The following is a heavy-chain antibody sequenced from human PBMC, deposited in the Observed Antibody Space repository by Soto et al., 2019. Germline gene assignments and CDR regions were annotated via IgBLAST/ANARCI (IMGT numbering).Heavy chain of an antibody. D-gene: IGHD5-12*01. CDR1: GDSVSSNTAS. J-gene: IGHJ5*02. CDR2: TYFRSKWYN. CDR3: AKGDNLGPKTGYAFDP. V-gene: IGHV6-1*01. Sequence: AQTLSLTCAISGDSVSSNTASWNWIRQSPSRGLEWLGRTYFRSKWYNDYAVSVKSRIIINPDTSNNQFSLQLNSVTPEDTAVYFCAKGDNLGPKTGYAFDPWGQGIMVTVSA.